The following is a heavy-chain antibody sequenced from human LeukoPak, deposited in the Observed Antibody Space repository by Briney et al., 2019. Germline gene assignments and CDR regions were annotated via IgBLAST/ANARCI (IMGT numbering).Heavy chain of an antibody. V-gene: IGHV3-48*03. CDR3: ARGRWYPDY. CDR1: GFTFSSYE. Sequence: GGSLRLSCAAAGFTFSSYEMNWVRQAPGKGLEWVSYISSGGRTIYYADSVKGRFTISRDNAKNSLYLQMNSQGVEDTAVYYCARGRWYPDYWGQGTLVSVSS. J-gene: IGHJ4*02. CDR2: ISSGGRTI. D-gene: IGHD6-13*01.